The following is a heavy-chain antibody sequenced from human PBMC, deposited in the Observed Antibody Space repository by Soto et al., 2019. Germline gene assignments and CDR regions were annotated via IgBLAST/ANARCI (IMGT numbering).Heavy chain of an antibody. V-gene: IGHV3-33*01. CDR3: ARAGSLWFGELLLDY. CDR2: IWYDGSNK. CDR1: GFTFSSYG. J-gene: IGHJ4*02. D-gene: IGHD3-10*01. Sequence: QVQLVESGGGVVQPGRCLRLSCAASGFTFSSYGMHWVRQAPGKGLEWVAVIWYDGSNKYYADSVKGRFTISRDNSKNTLYLQMNSLRAEDTAVYYCARAGSLWFGELLLDYWGQGTLVTVSS.